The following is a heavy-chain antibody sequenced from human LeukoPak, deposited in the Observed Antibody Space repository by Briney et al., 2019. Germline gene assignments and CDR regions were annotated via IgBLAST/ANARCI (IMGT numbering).Heavy chain of an antibody. CDR1: GGSISNYY. CDR2: IYYSGST. J-gene: IGHJ6*02. CDR3: ARRGSGEIYGMDV. V-gene: IGHV4-59*08. D-gene: IGHD2-15*01. Sequence: SETLSLTCSVSGGSISNYYWSWIRQPPGKGLEWIGYIYYSGSTNYNPSLKSRVTISVDTSKNQFSLKLSSVTAADTAVYYCARRGSGEIYGMDVWGQGTTVTVSS.